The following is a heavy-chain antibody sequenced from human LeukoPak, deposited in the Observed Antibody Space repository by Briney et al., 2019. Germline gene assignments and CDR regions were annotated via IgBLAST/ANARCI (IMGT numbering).Heavy chain of an antibody. Sequence: GGSLRLSCAASGFTFRNAWMGWVRQAPGKGLERVGRINSRTDGGATDYAAPVKGRFTISRDDSINTVYLQMNSLRAEDTAVYYCARPRTWELLIFDYWGQGTLVTVSS. J-gene: IGHJ4*02. CDR2: INSRTDGGAT. V-gene: IGHV3-15*01. CDR3: ARPRTWELLIFDY. CDR1: GFTFRNAW. D-gene: IGHD1-26*01.